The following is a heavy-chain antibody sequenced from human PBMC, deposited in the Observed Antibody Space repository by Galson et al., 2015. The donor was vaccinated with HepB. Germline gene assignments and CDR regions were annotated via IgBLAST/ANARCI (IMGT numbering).Heavy chain of an antibody. J-gene: IGHJ6*02. Sequence: SVKVSCKASGGTFSSYAISWVRQAPGQGLEWMGGIIPIFGTANYAQKFQGRVTITADESTSTAYMELSSLRSEDTAVYYCARDSTRDFWSGPHYYYGMDVWGQGTTVTVSS. CDR1: GGTFSSYA. CDR2: IIPIFGTA. CDR3: ARDSTRDFWSGPHYYYGMDV. D-gene: IGHD3-3*01. V-gene: IGHV1-69*13.